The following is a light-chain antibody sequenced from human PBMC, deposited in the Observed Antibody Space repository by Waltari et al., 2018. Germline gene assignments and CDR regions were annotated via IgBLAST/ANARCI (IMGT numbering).Light chain of an antibody. J-gene: IGKJ1*01. CDR1: QSVSRY. CDR2: GAS. Sequence: EIVFTLSPGTLSFSPGERATLSCRARQSVSRYLAWYQQKPGQAPRLLIYGASSRATGIPDRFSGSGSGTDFSLTISRLEPEDFAVYYCQNHERLPAMFGQGTKVEIK. V-gene: IGKV3-20*01. CDR3: QNHERLPAM.